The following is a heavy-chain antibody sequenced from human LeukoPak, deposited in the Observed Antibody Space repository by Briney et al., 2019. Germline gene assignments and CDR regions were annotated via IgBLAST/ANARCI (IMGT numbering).Heavy chain of an antibody. CDR1: GGSISSSNW. J-gene: IGHJ6*02. CDR3: ARHSGTMSDKGYYTIDV. D-gene: IGHD3-22*01. CDR2: IYYSGST. Sequence: SETLSLTCAVSGGSISSSNWWSWVRQPPGKGLEWIGSIYYSGSTYYNPSLKSRVTISADTSKNQFSLKLSSVTAADTAVYYCARHSGTMSDKGYYTIDVWGQGTTVTVSS. V-gene: IGHV4-39*01.